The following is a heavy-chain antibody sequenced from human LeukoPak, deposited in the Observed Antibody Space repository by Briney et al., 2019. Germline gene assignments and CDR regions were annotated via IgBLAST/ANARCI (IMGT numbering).Heavy chain of an antibody. J-gene: IGHJ4*02. D-gene: IGHD6-13*01. V-gene: IGHV1-3*01. Sequence: ASVKVSCKASGYTFTTYAIHWVRQAPGQELEWMGWINAGNGNTKYSQRFQGRVTITRDTSASTAYMELSRLKSEDTAVYYCARESFGSSRPSDYWGQGTLVTVSS. CDR2: INAGNGNT. CDR3: ARESFGSSRPSDY. CDR1: GYTFTTYA.